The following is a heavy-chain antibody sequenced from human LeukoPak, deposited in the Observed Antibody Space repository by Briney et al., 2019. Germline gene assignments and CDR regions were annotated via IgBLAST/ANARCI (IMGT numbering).Heavy chain of an antibody. CDR1: GSSISSSTW. J-gene: IGHJ4*02. V-gene: IGHV4-4*02. CDR2: IFYSGST. Sequence: SETLSLTCAVSGSSISSSTWWTWVRQPPGKGLEWIGEIFYSGSTNSNPSLKSRLTMSVDESKHEFSLKLTSVTAADTAIYYCASGGLVSRYLDHWGQGTLVTVPP. CDR3: ASGGLVSRYLDH. D-gene: IGHD3-9*01.